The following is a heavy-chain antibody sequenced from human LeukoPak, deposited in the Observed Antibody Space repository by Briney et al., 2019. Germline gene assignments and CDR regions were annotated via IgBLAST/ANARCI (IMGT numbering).Heavy chain of an antibody. CDR2: IYYTGST. Sequence: SETLSLTCSVSGGSISSSSVYYWAWIRQPPGKGLEWLGSIYYTGSTYYHPSLESRVTISVDTSKNQFSLKLSSVTAADTALYYCAKLGSGNYYCPDYWGQGILLSVSS. CDR3: AKLGSGNYYCPDY. V-gene: IGHV4-39*01. J-gene: IGHJ4*02. D-gene: IGHD3-10*01. CDR1: GGSISSSSVYY.